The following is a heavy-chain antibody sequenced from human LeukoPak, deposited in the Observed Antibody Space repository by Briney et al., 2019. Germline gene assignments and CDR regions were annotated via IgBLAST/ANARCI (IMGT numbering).Heavy chain of an antibody. Sequence: PGGSLRLSCAASGITFNSYAMHWVRQAPGKGLEWVAVISYDGSNKYYADSVKGRFTISRDNSKNTLYLQMNSLRAEDTAVYYCARDGSSGWTWYFDYWGQGTLVTVSS. CDR1: GITFNSYA. D-gene: IGHD6-19*01. V-gene: IGHV3-30-3*01. J-gene: IGHJ4*02. CDR2: ISYDGSNK. CDR3: ARDGSSGWTWYFDY.